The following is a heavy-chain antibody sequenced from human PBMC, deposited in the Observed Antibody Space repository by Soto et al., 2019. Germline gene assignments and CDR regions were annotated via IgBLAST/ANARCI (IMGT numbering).Heavy chain of an antibody. J-gene: IGHJ4*02. CDR2: IFYSGST. D-gene: IGHD6-19*01. Sequence: WTWIRQPPGTGLEWIGYIFYSGSTNYHPSLKSRVTISVDTSKNQFSLKLSSVTAADTAVYYCARVGSSGWSPDYWGPGTLVTVSS. V-gene: IGHV4-59*01. CDR3: ARVGSSGWSPDY.